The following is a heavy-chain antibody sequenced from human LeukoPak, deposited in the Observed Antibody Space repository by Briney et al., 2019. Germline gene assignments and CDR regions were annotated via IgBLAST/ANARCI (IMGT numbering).Heavy chain of an antibody. CDR2: TYYRLKCIN. D-gene: IGHD6-13*01. CDR3: ARGWIAADGTRFDY. J-gene: IGHJ4*02. CDR1: GDRVSSNSAA. Sequence: SQTLSLTSAISGDRVSSNSAAWNWIRQSPSRGLEWLGRTYYRLKCINHYALSVKSRITINTDTSKNQFSLQMNCVTPEDTAVYYCARGWIAADGTRFDYWGQGTLVTVSS. V-gene: IGHV6-1*01.